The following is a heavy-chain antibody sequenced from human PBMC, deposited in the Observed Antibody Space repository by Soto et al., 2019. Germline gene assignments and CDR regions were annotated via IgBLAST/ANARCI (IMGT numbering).Heavy chain of an antibody. D-gene: IGHD6-13*01. CDR2: IFYSGST. V-gene: IGHV4-39*01. CDR1: GGSISSTSYY. Sequence: QLQLQESGPGLVKPSETLSLTCSVSGGSISSTSYYWGWIRQPPGKGLEWIGSIFYSGSTSYSPSLKSRVTISVDTSKNQFSLKLSSVTAADTAVFYCARHVASGSWFDYWGQGTLVTVSS. J-gene: IGHJ4*02. CDR3: ARHVASGSWFDY.